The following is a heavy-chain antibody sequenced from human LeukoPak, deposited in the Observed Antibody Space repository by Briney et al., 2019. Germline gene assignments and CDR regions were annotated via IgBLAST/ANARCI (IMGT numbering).Heavy chain of an antibody. CDR3: ARGRVYYYGMDV. CDR1: GGSFSGYY. J-gene: IGHJ6*02. V-gene: IGHV4-34*01. CDR2: INHSGST. Sequence: SETLSLTCAVYGGSFSGYYWSWIRQPPGKGLEWIGEINHSGSTNYNPSLKSRVTISVDTSKNQFSLKLSSVTAADTAVYYCARGRVYYYGMDVWGQGTTATVSS.